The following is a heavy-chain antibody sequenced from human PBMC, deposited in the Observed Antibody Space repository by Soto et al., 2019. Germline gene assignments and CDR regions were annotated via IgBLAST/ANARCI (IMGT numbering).Heavy chain of an antibody. J-gene: IGHJ4*02. CDR2: IGFDGKNE. V-gene: IGHV3-33*01. CDR1: GFSIGSYG. D-gene: IGHD6-13*01. CDR3: AREIGYSSTWPAY. Sequence: QVQLVESGGGVVQPGRSLRLSCDVSGFSIGSYGMHWVRQAPGKGLEWVAVIGFDGKNENYGDSVKGRFTVSRDNSRNTLYLQMNSLRVEDTAVYFCAREIGYSSTWPAYWGQGTLVTVSS.